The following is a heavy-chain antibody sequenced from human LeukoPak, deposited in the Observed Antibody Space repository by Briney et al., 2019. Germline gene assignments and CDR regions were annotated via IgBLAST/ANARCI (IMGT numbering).Heavy chain of an antibody. CDR1: GGSISSYY. CDR2: IYYSGST. CDR3: AREVSYYYDSSGYYYYYYMDV. Sequence: SETLSLTCTVSGGSISSYYWSWIRQPPGKGLEWIGCIYYSGSTNYNPSLKSRVTISVDTSKNQFSLKLSSVTAADTAVYYCAREVSYYYDSSGYYYYYYMDVWGKGTTVTLSS. V-gene: IGHV4-59*01. D-gene: IGHD3-22*01. J-gene: IGHJ6*03.